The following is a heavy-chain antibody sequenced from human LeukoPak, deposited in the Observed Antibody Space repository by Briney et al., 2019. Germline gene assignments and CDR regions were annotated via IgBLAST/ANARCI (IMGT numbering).Heavy chain of an antibody. CDR3: ARDMVRGVDYYYYYMDV. Sequence: SETLSLTCTVSGGSISSGSYYWSWIRQPAGKGLEWIGRIYTSGSTNYNPSLKSRVTMSVDTSKNQFSLKLSSVTAADTAVYYCARDMVRGVDYYYYYMDVWGKGTTVTISS. J-gene: IGHJ6*03. D-gene: IGHD3-10*01. CDR1: GGSISSGSYY. CDR2: IYTSGST. V-gene: IGHV4-61*02.